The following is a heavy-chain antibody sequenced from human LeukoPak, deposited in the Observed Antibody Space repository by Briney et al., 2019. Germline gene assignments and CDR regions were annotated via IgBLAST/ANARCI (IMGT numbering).Heavy chain of an antibody. CDR1: GFTFSSYW. CDR2: INHNGNVN. J-gene: IGHJ4*02. CDR3: ASGLELDY. V-gene: IGHV3-7*03. Sequence: GGSLRLSCAASGFTFSSYWMNWARQAPGKGLEWVASINHNGNVNYYVDSVKGRFTISRDSAKNSLYLQMNSLRAEDTAVYYCASGLELDYWGQGTLVTVSS.